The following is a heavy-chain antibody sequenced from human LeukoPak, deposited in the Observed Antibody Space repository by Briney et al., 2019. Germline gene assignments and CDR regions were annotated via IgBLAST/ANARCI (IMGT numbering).Heavy chain of an antibody. J-gene: IGHJ6*02. V-gene: IGHV1-69*04. D-gene: IGHD5-12*01. Sequence: GASVKVSCKASGGTFSSYAISWVRQAPGQGLEWMGRIIPILGIANYAQKFQGRVTITADKSTSTAYMELSSLRSEDTAVYYCARFYSGYDGDYGMDVWGQGTTVTVSS. CDR2: IIPILGIA. CDR1: GGTFSSYA. CDR3: ARFYSGYDGDYGMDV.